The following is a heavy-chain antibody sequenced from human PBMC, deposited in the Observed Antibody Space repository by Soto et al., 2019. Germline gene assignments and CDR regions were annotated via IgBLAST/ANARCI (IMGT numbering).Heavy chain of an antibody. CDR1: GGSFGGYY. Sequence: PSETLSLTCAVYGGSFGGYYWSWIRQPPGKGLEWIGEINHSGSTNYNPSLKSRVTISVDTSKNQFSLKLSSVTAADTAVYYCARFYYYYYGMDVWGQGTTVTVSS. CDR3: ARFYYYYYGMDV. CDR2: INHSGST. V-gene: IGHV4-34*01. J-gene: IGHJ6*02.